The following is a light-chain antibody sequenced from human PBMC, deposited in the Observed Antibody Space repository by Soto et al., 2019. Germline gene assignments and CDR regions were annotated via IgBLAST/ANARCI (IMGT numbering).Light chain of an antibody. V-gene: IGKV3-20*01. Sequence: EIVLTQSPGTLSLSPGERATLSCRASQSVSSNYLAWYQQKPGQAPRLLIFGATSRATGIPGRFSGSGSGTDFTLTISRLVPEDFAVYNCKQYSSSITFGQGTRLEMK. CDR3: KQYSSSIT. CDR1: QSVSSNY. J-gene: IGKJ5*01. CDR2: GAT.